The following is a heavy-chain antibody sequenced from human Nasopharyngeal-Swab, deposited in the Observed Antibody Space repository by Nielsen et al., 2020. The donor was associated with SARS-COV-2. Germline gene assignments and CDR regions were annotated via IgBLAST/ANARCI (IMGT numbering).Heavy chain of an antibody. V-gene: IGHV4-34*01. Sequence: LRLSCAVYGGSFSGYYRSWVRQPPGKGLEWIGEINHSGSTNYNPSLKSRVTILVDTSKNQISLKLSSVTAADTAVYYCARARGYYFDWTPYYYYGMDVWGQGTTVTVSS. J-gene: IGHJ6*02. CDR3: ARARGYYFDWTPYYYYGMDV. CDR1: GGSFSGYY. D-gene: IGHD3-9*01. CDR2: INHSGST.